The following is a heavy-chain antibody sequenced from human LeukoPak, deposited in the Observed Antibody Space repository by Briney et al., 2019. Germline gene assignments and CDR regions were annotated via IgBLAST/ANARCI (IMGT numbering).Heavy chain of an antibody. D-gene: IGHD1-26*01. V-gene: IGHV4-31*03. J-gene: IGHJ3*02. CDR2: IAYGGTT. Sequence: SETLSLTCTVSGGSIRSGGYSWSWIRQHPGKGLEWIGYIAYGGTTLYNPSLKSRVTISVDTSKNLLSLNLTSVTAADTAVYYCARGLTSGSYDAFDIWGQGTMVTVSS. CDR1: GGSIRSGGYS. CDR3: ARGLTSGSYDAFDI.